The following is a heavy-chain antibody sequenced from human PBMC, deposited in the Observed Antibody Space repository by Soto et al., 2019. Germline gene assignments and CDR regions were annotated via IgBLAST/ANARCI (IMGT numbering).Heavy chain of an antibody. D-gene: IGHD1-20*01. CDR3: AREYNWNERYYGMDV. J-gene: IGHJ6*02. CDR1: GGTFSSYA. V-gene: IGHV1-69*12. CDR2: IIPIFGTA. Sequence: QVHLVQSGAEVKKPGSSVKVSCKASGGTFSSYAISWVRQAPGQGLEWMGGIIPIFGTANYAQKFQGRVTMTADESTSTAYMELSSLRSEVTAVYYCAREYNWNERYYGMDVWGQGTTVTVSS.